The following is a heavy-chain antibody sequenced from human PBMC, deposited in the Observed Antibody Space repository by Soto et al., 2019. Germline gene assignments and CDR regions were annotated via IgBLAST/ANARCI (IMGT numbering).Heavy chain of an antibody. V-gene: IGHV6-1*01. CDR2: TYYRSKWYN. CDR3: ERGLVGGLYSWFDP. J-gene: IGHJ5*02. CDR1: GDSVSSNSAA. D-gene: IGHD1-26*01. Sequence: QSQTLSLTCAISGDSVSSNSAAWNWIRQSPSRGLEWLGRTYYRSKWYNDYAVSVKSRITINPETYKNQLSLKLNSVTPEYTAVYHCERGLVGGLYSWFDPWGQGTLVTVSS.